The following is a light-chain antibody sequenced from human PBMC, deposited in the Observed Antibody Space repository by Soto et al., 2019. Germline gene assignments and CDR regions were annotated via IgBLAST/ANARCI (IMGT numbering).Light chain of an antibody. Sequence: ETVLTQSPGTLSLSPGDRATLSCRASQNVYSNFVGWYQQRPGQAPRLLIYGTSTRATDIPDRFSDSGSGTDFTLTISRLEPDDFAVYFCHQYGNSPLTFGPGTKVDF. V-gene: IGKV3-20*01. J-gene: IGKJ3*01. CDR1: QNVYSNF. CDR3: HQYGNSPLT. CDR2: GTS.